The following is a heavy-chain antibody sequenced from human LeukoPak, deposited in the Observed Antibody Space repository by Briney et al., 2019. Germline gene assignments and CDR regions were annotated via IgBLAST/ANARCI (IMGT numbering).Heavy chain of an antibody. CDR2: ISGSGGTT. CDR3: AKDRYSGNYHQSGDFPY. D-gene: IGHD1-26*01. J-gene: IGHJ4*02. CDR1: GFTFSSYG. V-gene: IGHV3-23*01. Sequence: GGSLRLSCAASGFTFSSYGMSWVRQAPGKGLEWVSAISGSGGTTYYADSVKGRFTISRDNSKNTLYLQMNSLRAEDAALYYCAKDRYSGNYHQSGDFPYWGQGTLVTVSS.